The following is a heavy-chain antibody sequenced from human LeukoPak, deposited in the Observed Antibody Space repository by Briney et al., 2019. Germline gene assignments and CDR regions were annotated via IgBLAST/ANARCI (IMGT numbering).Heavy chain of an antibody. J-gene: IGHJ3*02. V-gene: IGHV4-31*03. D-gene: IGHD3-9*01. Sequence: PSETLSLTCTVSGGSISSGTYYWSWIRQHPGKGLEWIGYIYYSGSTDYNPSLKSRVTMSVDKSKNQFSLNLASVTAADTAVYYCAGKKDIILPGSLGAFDIWGQGTMVTVSS. CDR3: AGKKDIILPGSLGAFDI. CDR1: GGSISSGTYY. CDR2: IYYSGST.